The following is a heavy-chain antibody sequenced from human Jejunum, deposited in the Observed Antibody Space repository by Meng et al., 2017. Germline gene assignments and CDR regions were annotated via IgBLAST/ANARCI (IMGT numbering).Heavy chain of an antibody. J-gene: IGHJ5*02. Sequence: SETLSLTCNISGFSISNSAFYWGWFRQPPGKGLEWIGSVYYSGKTYYNPSLKSRVTVSLDKSKNQFFLKLSSVTAADTAMYYCARDRFCGADCYDLWGRGTMVTVYS. V-gene: IGHV4-39*07. CDR1: GFSISNSAFY. CDR3: ARDRFCGADCYDL. CDR2: VYYSGKT. D-gene: IGHD2-21*02.